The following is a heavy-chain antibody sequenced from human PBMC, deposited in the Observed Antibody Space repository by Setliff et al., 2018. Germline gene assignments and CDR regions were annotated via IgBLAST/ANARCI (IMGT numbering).Heavy chain of an antibody. J-gene: IGHJ6*03. Sequence: PSETLSLTCTVSGDSISSRRNYWGWFRQPAGRELEWIGQIYTSWSTIYNPSLKSRVTISVDTSKNQFSLKLSSVTAADTAMYYCARLSGFLYVDVWGKGTTVTVSS. D-gene: IGHD3-3*01. V-gene: IGHV4-61*09. CDR2: IYTSWST. CDR3: ARLSGFLYVDV. CDR1: GDSISSRRNY.